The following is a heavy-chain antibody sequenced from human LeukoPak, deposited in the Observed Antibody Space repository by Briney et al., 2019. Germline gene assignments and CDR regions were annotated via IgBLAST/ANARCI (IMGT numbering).Heavy chain of an antibody. CDR1: GFTFSSYA. V-gene: IGHV3-23*01. J-gene: IGHJ4*02. Sequence: GGSLRLSCAASGFTFSSYAMSWVRQAPGKGLEWASAISGSGGSTYYADSVKGRFTISRDNSKNTLYLQMNSLRAEDTAVYYCAKSSRDGYNPYYFDCWGQGTLVTVSS. D-gene: IGHD5-24*01. CDR3: AKSSRDGYNPYYFDC. CDR2: ISGSGGST.